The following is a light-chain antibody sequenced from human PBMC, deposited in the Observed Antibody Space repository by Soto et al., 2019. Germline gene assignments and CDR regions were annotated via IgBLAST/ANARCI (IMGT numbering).Light chain of an antibody. CDR3: NSFTSSNTWV. CDR2: EVS. CDR1: SSDIGASND. V-gene: IGLV2-14*01. J-gene: IGLJ3*02. Sequence: QSVLTQPASVSGSPGQSITISCTGTSSDIGASNDVSWYQQHPGKAPKLMIYEVSYRPSGISNRFSGSKSDNTASLTISGLQADDEADYYCNSFTSSNTWVFGGGTKLNVL.